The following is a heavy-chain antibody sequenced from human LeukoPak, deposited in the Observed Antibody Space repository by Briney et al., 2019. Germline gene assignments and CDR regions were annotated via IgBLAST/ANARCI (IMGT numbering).Heavy chain of an antibody. D-gene: IGHD2-2*01. CDR1: GGTFSSYA. V-gene: IGHV1-69*13. Sequence: GAPVKVSCKASGGTFSSYAISWVRQAPGQGLEWMGGIIPIFGTANYAQKFQGRVTITADEYTSTAYMELSSLRSEDTAVYYCARLSSTSCCYFDYWGQGTLVSVSS. CDR2: IIPIFGTA. J-gene: IGHJ4*02. CDR3: ARLSSTSCCYFDY.